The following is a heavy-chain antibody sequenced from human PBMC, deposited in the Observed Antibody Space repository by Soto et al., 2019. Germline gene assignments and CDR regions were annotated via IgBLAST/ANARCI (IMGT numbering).Heavy chain of an antibody. D-gene: IGHD2-15*01. CDR3: ARRHSGGFFRFFDS. J-gene: IGHJ4*02. Sequence: GASVKVSCKASGGSLSTNPISWVRQAPGQGREWMGGTGSGTGPGNHAQKFQGRLTVTADKSTSTVYMELTNLSSEDTAVYYCARRHSGGFFRFFDSWGQGTLVTVSS. V-gene: IGHV1-69*06. CDR2: TGSGTGPG. CDR1: GGSLSTNP.